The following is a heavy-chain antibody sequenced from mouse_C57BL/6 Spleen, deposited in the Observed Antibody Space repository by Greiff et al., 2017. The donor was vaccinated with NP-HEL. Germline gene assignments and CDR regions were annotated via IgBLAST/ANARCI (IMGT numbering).Heavy chain of an antibody. CDR2: VDPANGDT. J-gene: IGHJ1*03. D-gene: IGHD2-12*01. V-gene: IGHV14-4*01. CDR1: GFNIKDDY. Sequence: EVQLQQSGAERVRPGASVKLYCTASGFNIKDDYMHWVKQRPEQGLEWIGWVDPANGDTEYASKFQGKATITADTSSNTAYLQLSSLTSEDTAVDYCTYTTRDWYVDVWGTGTTVTVSS. CDR3: TYTTRDWYVDV.